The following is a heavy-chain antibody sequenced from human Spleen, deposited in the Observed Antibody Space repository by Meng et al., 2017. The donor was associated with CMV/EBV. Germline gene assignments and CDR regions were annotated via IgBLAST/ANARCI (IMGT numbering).Heavy chain of an antibody. CDR3: ARNRGGPYDFWSGYHLDY. D-gene: IGHD3-3*01. Sequence: TFSSYARSWVRQAPGKGLEWVSAISGSGSSTYSADSVKGRFTISRDNSKNTLYLQMNSLRAEDTAVYYCARNRGGPYDFWSGYHLDYWGQGTLVTVSS. V-gene: IGHV3-23*01. CDR2: ISGSGSST. CDR1: TFSSYA. J-gene: IGHJ4*02.